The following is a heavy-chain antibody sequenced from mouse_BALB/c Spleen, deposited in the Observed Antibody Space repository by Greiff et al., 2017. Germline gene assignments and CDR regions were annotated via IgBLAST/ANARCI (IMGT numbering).Heavy chain of an antibody. V-gene: IGHV5-12-2*01. CDR1: GFTFSSYT. Sequence: EVKLMESGGGLVQPGGSLKLSCAASGFTFSSYTMSWVRQTPEKRLEWVAYISNGGGSTYYPDTVKGRFTISRDNAKNTLYLQMSSLKSEDTAMYYCARDRYYGSSVFAYWGQGTLVTVSA. D-gene: IGHD1-1*01. J-gene: IGHJ3*01. CDR2: ISNGGGST. CDR3: ARDRYYGSSVFAY.